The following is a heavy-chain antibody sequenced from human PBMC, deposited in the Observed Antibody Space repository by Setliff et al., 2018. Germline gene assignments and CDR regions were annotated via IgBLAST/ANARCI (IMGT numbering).Heavy chain of an antibody. Sequence: SETLSLTCTVSGGSISSYYWSWIRQPPGKGLEWIGYIYNSGSTNYNPSLKSRVTISVDTSKNQISLKLTSVTAADTAVYYCAGTDAYCAGDCSISWGQGTLVTVSS. CDR3: AGTDAYCAGDCSIS. V-gene: IGHV4-59*01. CDR2: IYNSGST. D-gene: IGHD2-21*02. J-gene: IGHJ5*02. CDR1: GGSISSYY.